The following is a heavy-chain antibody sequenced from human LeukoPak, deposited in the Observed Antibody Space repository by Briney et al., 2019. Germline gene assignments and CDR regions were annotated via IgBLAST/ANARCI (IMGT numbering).Heavy chain of an antibody. CDR2: ISAYNGNT. V-gene: IGHV1-18*01. Sequence: ASVKVSCKASGYTFTSYGISWVRQAPGQGLEWMGWISAYNGNTNYAQKLQGRVTMTTDTSTSTAYMELRSLRSDDTAVYYCARRTDCSSTSCYRTSYYGMDVWGQGTTVTVSS. CDR3: ARRTDCSSTSCYRTSYYGMDV. D-gene: IGHD2-2*01. CDR1: GYTFTSYG. J-gene: IGHJ6*02.